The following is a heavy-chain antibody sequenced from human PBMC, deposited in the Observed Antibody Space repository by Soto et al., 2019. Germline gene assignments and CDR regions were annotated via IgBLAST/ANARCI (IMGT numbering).Heavy chain of an antibody. CDR3: GSLIMNDFDSSGYKYPAFD. J-gene: IGHJ3*01. Sequence: GENLQVSYKGSGYSFTSYLISWVRQMPVKGLEWMGRIDPSDSYTNYSPSFQGHVTISADKSISTAYLQWSSLKASDTAMYYCGSLIMNDFDSSGYKYPAFD. V-gene: IGHV5-10-1*01. CDR2: IDPSDSYT. D-gene: IGHD3-22*01. CDR1: GYSFTSYL.